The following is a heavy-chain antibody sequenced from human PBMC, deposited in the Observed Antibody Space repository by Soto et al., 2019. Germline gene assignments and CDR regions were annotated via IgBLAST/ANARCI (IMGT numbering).Heavy chain of an antibody. D-gene: IGHD5-12*01. J-gene: IGHJ6*02. V-gene: IGHV1-69*13. CDR3: ARVLYSGYEGYYYGMDV. CDR1: GGTFSSYA. Sequence: SVKVSCKASGGTFSSYAISWVRQAPGQGLEWMGGIIPIFGTANYAQKFQGRVTITADESTNTAYMELSSLRSEDTAVYYCARVLYSGYEGYYYGMDVWGQGTTVTVSS. CDR2: IIPIFGTA.